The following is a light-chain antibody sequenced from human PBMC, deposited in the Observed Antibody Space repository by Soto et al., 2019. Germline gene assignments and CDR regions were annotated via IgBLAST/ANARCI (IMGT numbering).Light chain of an antibody. Sequence: EIVMTQSPATLSVSPGERATLSCRASQSVSSNLSWYQQQPGQAPRLLIYGASTRATGIPARFSGSGSGTEFTFTISSLQSEDVAVYYCQQYNNWPPITFGQGTRLEIK. CDR2: GAS. CDR1: QSVSSN. V-gene: IGKV3-15*01. J-gene: IGKJ5*01. CDR3: QQYNNWPPIT.